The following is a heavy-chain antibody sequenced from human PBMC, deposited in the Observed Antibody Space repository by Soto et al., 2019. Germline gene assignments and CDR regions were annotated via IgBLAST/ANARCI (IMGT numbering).Heavy chain of an antibody. V-gene: IGHV1-69*04. CDR2: IIPILGIA. Sequence: SVKVSCKASGGTFSSYTISWVRQAPGQGLEWMGRIIPILGIANYAQKFQGRVTITADKSTSTAYMELSSLRSEDTAVYYCATDGPIEYSSSAPFDYWGQGTLVTAPQ. D-gene: IGHD6-6*01. J-gene: IGHJ4*02. CDR3: ATDGPIEYSSSAPFDY. CDR1: GGTFSSYT.